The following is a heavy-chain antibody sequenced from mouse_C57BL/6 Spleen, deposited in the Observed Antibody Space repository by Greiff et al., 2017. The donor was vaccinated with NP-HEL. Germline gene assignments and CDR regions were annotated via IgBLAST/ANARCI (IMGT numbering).Heavy chain of an antibody. D-gene: IGHD1-1*01. J-gene: IGHJ1*03. CDR2: ISNGGGST. V-gene: IGHV5-12*01. CDR1: GFTFSDYY. Sequence: EVQLVESGGGLVQPGGSLKLSCAASGFTFSDYYMYWVRQTPEKRLEWVAYISNGGGSTYYPDTVKGRFTISRDNAKNTLYLQMSRLKSEDTAMYYCARRRPYGSSFWYFDVWGTGTTVTVSS. CDR3: ARRRPYGSSFWYFDV.